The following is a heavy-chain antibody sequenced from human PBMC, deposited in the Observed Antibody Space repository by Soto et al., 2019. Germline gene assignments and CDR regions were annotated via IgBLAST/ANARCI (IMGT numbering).Heavy chain of an antibody. Sequence: LSLTCTVPGGSISSGGYYWSWIRQHPGKGLEWIGYIYYSGSTYYNPSLKSRVTISVDTSKNQFSLKLSSVTAADTAVYYCARVGAEYNWFDPWGQGTLVTAPQ. CDR2: IYYSGST. J-gene: IGHJ5*02. D-gene: IGHD1-26*01. V-gene: IGHV4-31*02. CDR3: ARVGAEYNWFDP. CDR1: GGSISSGGYY.